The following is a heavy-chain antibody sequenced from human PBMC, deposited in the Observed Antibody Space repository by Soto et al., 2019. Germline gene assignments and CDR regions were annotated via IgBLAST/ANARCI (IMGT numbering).Heavy chain of an antibody. CDR2: IYYSGST. Sequence: SETLSLTCTVSGGSISSYYWSWIRQPPGKGLEWIGYIYYSGSTNYNPSLKSRVTISVDTSKNQFSLKLSSVTAADTAVYYCARTGSRYSSSWYGVFDYWGQGTLVTVSS. CDR1: GGSISSYY. V-gene: IGHV4-59*01. D-gene: IGHD6-13*01. J-gene: IGHJ4*02. CDR3: ARTGSRYSSSWYGVFDY.